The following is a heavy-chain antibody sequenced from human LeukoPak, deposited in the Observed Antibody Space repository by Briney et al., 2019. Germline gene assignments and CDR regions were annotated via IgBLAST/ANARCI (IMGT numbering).Heavy chain of an antibody. J-gene: IGHJ5*02. CDR2: ISSSSSTI. V-gene: IGHV3-48*01. CDR3: ARRSSFDP. D-gene: IGHD6-6*01. CDR1: GFTLSSYS. Sequence: LPGGSLRLSCAASGFTLSSYSMNWVRQAPGKGLEWVSYISSSSSTIYYAGSVKGRFTISRDNAKNSLYLQMNSLRAEDTAVYYCARRSSFDPWGQGTLVTVSS.